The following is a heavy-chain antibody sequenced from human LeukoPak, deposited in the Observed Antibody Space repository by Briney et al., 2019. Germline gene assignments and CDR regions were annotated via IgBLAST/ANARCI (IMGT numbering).Heavy chain of an antibody. V-gene: IGHV1-18*01. CDR2: ISAYNGNT. CDR3: ARESGIAVAGIVDY. Sequence: ASVKVSCKASGYTFTSYGISWVRQAPGQGLEWMGWISAYNGNTNYAQKLQGRVTMTTDTSTSTAYMELRSLRSDDTAVYYCARESGIAVAGIVDYWGQGTLVTVSS. J-gene: IGHJ4*02. D-gene: IGHD6-19*01. CDR1: GYTFTSYG.